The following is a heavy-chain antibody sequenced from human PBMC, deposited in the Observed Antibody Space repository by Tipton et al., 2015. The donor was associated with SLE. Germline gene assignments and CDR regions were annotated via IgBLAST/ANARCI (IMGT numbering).Heavy chain of an antibody. V-gene: IGHV4-59*12. Sequence: TLSLTCTVSGGSISSYSWSWIRQPPGKGLEWIGSMYSSERTNYNPSLKSRVTISVDTSKNQFSLKLSSVTAADTAVYYCARGDSNGYFAYWGQGTLVTVSS. D-gene: IGHD3-22*01. CDR2: MYSSERT. CDR1: GGSISSYS. CDR3: ARGDSNGYFAY. J-gene: IGHJ4*02.